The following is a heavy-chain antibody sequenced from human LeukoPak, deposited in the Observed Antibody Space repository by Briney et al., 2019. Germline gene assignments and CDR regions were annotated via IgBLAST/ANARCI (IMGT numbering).Heavy chain of an antibody. V-gene: IGHV4-61*02. Sequence: KSSETLSLTCTVSGGSISSGSYYWSWIRQPAGKGLEWIGRIYTSGSTNYNPSLKSRVTISVDTSKNQFSLKLSSVTAADTAVYYCARGYSGYDQLLRGDYFDYWGQGTLVTVSS. CDR2: IYTSGST. CDR1: GGSISSGSYY. D-gene: IGHD5-12*01. CDR3: ARGYSGYDQLLRGDYFDY. J-gene: IGHJ4*02.